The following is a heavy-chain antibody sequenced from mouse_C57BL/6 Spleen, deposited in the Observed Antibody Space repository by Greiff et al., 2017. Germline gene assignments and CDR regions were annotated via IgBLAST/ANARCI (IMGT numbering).Heavy chain of an antibody. Sequence: QVQLQQSGPELVKPGASVKLSCKASGYAFSSSWMNWVYQRPGKGLEWVGRICPGDGYTYYTGNFKGNSTLTADKSSSTAYKQLSRLTSEDYAVDFCARRIDYGSRGGEDWSEGTTLTVCS. CDR3: ARRIDYGSRGGED. J-gene: IGHJ2*01. V-gene: IGHV1-82*01. CDR2: ICPGDGYT. D-gene: IGHD1-1*01. CDR1: GYAFSSSW.